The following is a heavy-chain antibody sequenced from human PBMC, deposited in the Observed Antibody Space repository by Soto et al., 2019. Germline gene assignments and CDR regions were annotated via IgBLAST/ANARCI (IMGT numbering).Heavy chain of an antibody. D-gene: IGHD6-19*01. J-gene: IGHJ4*02. CDR3: AKDGSSGWYWEVFYYFDY. CDR1: GFTLSSYG. CDR2: ISYDGSNK. Sequence: QVQLVESGGGVVQPGRSLRLSCAASGFTLSSYGMHWVRQAPGKGLEWVAVISYDGSNKYYADSVKGRFTISRDNSKNTLYLQMNSLRAEDTAVYYCAKDGSSGWYWEVFYYFDYWGQGTLVTVSS. V-gene: IGHV3-30*18.